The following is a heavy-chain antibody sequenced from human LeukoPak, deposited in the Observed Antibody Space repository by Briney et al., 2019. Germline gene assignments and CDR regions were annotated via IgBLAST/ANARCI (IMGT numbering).Heavy chain of an antibody. J-gene: IGHJ4*02. V-gene: IGHV1-2*02. CDR1: GYTFTGYY. Sequence: ASVKVSCTASGYTFTGYYMHWVRQAPGQGLEWMGWINPNSGGTNYAQKFQGRVTMTRDTSISTAYMELSSLRSEDTAVYYCATGTQHMVAIYYFDYWGQGTLVTVSS. CDR2: INPNSGGT. CDR3: ATGTQHMVAIYYFDY. D-gene: IGHD5-12*01.